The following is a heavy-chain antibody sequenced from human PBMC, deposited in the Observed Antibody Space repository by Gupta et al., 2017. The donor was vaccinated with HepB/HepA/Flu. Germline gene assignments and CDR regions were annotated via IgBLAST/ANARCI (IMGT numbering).Heavy chain of an antibody. D-gene: IGHD4-23*01. CDR3: ARETDYDGQYRIGPFDY. CDR1: GGSVTPFS. Sequence: QVQLQESGLGLAKPSETLSLTCTVSGGSVTPFSLNLIQTYPGEELEWIGYVYHNGKTKYNPALQSRINISIDGSKNQFSLRINSVTAADSTVYYCARETDYDGQYRIGPFDYWGQGTLVTVSS. CDR2: VYHNGKT. V-gene: IGHV4-59*02. J-gene: IGHJ4*02.